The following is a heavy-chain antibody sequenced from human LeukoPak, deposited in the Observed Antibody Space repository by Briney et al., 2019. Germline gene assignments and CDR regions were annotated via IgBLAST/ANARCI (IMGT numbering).Heavy chain of an antibody. D-gene: IGHD1-26*01. CDR2: IWYDGSNK. Sequence: GGSLRLSCAASGFTFSSYGMHWVRRAPGKGLEWVAVIWYDGSNKYYADSVKGRFTISRDNSKDTLYLQMNSLRAEDTAVYYCARRSGRNYYNYYYYGMDVWGQGTTVTVSS. CDR3: ARRSGRNYYNYYYYGMDV. J-gene: IGHJ6*02. V-gene: IGHV3-33*01. CDR1: GFTFSSYG.